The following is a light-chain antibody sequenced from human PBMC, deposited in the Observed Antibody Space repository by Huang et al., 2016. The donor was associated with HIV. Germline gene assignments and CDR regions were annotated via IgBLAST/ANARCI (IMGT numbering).Light chain of an antibody. J-gene: IGKJ3*01. V-gene: IGKV1-33*01. CDR2: DAS. CDR3: QQYDNLPFT. CDR1: QDISNY. Sequence: DIQMTQSPSSLSASVGDRVTITCQASQDISNYLNWYQQKPGKAPKLLIYDASNLETGVPSRFSGSGSGTDFTFTISSLQPEYIATYYCQQYDNLPFTFGPGTKVDFK.